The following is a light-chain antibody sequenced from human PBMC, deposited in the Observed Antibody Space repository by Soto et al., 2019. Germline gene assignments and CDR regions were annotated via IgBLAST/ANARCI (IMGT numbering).Light chain of an antibody. CDR1: QDIITW. J-gene: IGKJ3*01. CDR3: QQSDSFPFT. Sequence: DIQMTQSPSYVSASEGDRVTITCRASQDIITWLAWFQQKPGKAPRLLIYSASTLQRGVPSRFSGSGSGTEFTLTINRLQPVDVATYFCQQSDSFPFTFGPGTKVDV. V-gene: IGKV1-12*01. CDR2: SAS.